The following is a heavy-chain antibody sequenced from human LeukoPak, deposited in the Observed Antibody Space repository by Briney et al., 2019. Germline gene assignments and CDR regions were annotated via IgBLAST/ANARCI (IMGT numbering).Heavy chain of an antibody. V-gene: IGHV3-53*01. Sequence: GGSLRLSCAVSGFTVSTNHMSWVRQAPGRGLEWVSVIYNDGNTYYTDSVQGRFTISRDNSKHTVFLQIDSLRVEDTAVYYCARDREVVTAKAQMDVWGKGTTVTVCS. D-gene: IGHD2-21*02. CDR1: GFTVSTNH. CDR2: IYNDGNT. J-gene: IGHJ6*01. CDR3: ARDREVVTAKAQMDV.